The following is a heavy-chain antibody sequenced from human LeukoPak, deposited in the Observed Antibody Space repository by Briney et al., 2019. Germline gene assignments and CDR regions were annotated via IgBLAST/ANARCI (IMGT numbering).Heavy chain of an antibody. V-gene: IGHV4-59*01. CDR1: GDSINSDY. J-gene: IGHJ3*02. D-gene: IGHD5-24*01. CDR2: IYHTGST. CDR3: VRVGGKTTINNAAFEI. Sequence: SETLSLTCTVSGDSINSDYWNWLRQPPGKGLEWIGYIYHTGSTNYNPSLRSRVTISVDTSKKHFSLKLTSVTAADTAIYYCVRVGGKTTINNAAFEIWGQGTMVTVSS.